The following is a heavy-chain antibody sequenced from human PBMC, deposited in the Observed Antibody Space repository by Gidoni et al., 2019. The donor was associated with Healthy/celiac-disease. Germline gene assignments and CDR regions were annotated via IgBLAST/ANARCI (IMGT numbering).Heavy chain of an antibody. CDR2: ISYDGSNK. V-gene: IGHV3-30*18. J-gene: IGHJ2*01. Sequence: QVQLVESGGGVVQPGRSLRLSCAASGFTFSSYGMHWVRQAPGKGLEWVAVISYDGSNKYYADSVKGRFTISRDNSKNTLYLQMNSLRAEDTAVYYCAKDPDCSGGSCYHWYFDLWGRGTLVTVSS. CDR1: GFTFSSYG. CDR3: AKDPDCSGGSCYHWYFDL. D-gene: IGHD2-15*01.